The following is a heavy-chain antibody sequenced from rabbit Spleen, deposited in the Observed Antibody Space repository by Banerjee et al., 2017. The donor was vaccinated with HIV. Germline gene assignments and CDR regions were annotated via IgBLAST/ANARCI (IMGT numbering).Heavy chain of an antibody. CDR1: GFSFSSVHW. Sequence: QEQLVEYGGDLVQPEGSLTLTCKASGFSFSSVHWIYWVRQAPGKGLEWIGTIYAGSTGTTDYASWAKGRFTISKTSSTTVTLQMTSLTAADTATYFCARNFDLWGPGTLVTVS. J-gene: IGHJ4*01. CDR3: ARNFDL. CDR2: IYAGSTGTT. V-gene: IGHV1S45*01.